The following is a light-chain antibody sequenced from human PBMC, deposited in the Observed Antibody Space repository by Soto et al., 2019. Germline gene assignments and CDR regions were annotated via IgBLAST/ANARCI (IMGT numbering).Light chain of an antibody. J-gene: IGKJ2*01. CDR3: QQYFSAPFT. CDR1: QTLLNSSNNKNY. V-gene: IGKV4-1*01. CDR2: WAS. Sequence: DTVMTQSPDSLAVSLGERATINCKSSQTLLNSSNNKNYLAWYQQKPGQPPKLIIYWASTRESGVPDRFSGSGSGTDFTLTINSLQAEDVAVYYCQQYFSAPFTFGQGTKLEIK.